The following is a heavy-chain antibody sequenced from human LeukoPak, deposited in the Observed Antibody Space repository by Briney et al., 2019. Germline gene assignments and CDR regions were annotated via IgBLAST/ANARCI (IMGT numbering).Heavy chain of an antibody. J-gene: IGHJ4*02. D-gene: IGHD1-1*01. V-gene: IGHV1-18*03. CDR2: INTYSGNT. CDR3: SRDTPQHLKRFDH. CDR1: GYTFNRFG. Sequence: GASVKVSCKDSGYTFNRFGISWLRQAPGQGLEWLGWINTYSGNTKYGEKFQGRVKMTPDTSTSTVYMELTSLRSDDMAVYFCSRDTPQHLKRFDHWGQGTLVTVSS.